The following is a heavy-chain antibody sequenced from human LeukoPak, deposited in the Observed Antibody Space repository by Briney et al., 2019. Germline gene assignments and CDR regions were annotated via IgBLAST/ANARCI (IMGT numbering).Heavy chain of an antibody. CDR2: LNPSAATT. Sequence: ASVKVSCKASGYTFTNYFIHWLRQAPGQGLGWMGILNPSAATTTCAQNFQGRVTRSRDTSTSTVYMELSSLRSEDTAVYYGAREGGGERGRAFDIWGQGTMVTVSS. J-gene: IGHJ3*02. CDR1: GYTFTNYF. D-gene: IGHD2-21*01. V-gene: IGHV1-46*01. CDR3: AREGGGERGRAFDI.